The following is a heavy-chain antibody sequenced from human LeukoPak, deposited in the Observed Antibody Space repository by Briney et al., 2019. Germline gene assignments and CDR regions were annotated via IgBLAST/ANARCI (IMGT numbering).Heavy chain of an antibody. CDR3: ARVDGGYYDSSGYFH. CDR2: IYYSGST. V-gene: IGHV4-59*01. J-gene: IGHJ4*02. Sequence: PSETLSLTCTVSGGSISSYYWSWIRQPPGKGLEWIGYIYYSGSTNYNPSLKSRVTISVDTSKNQFSLKLSSVTAADTAVYYCARVDGGYYDSSGYFHWGQGTLVTVSS. D-gene: IGHD3-22*01. CDR1: GGSISSYY.